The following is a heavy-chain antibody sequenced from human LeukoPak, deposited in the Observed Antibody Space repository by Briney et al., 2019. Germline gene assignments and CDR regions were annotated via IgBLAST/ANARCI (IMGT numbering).Heavy chain of an antibody. J-gene: IGHJ5*02. CDR3: ARVPMVRGVMRANWFDP. Sequence: RASVKVSCKASGGTFSSYAISWVRQAPGQGLEWMGGIIPIFGTANYAQKFQGRVTITADESTSTAYMELSSLRSEDTAVYYCARVPMVRGVMRANWFDPWGQGTLVTVSS. CDR1: GGTFSSYA. D-gene: IGHD3-10*01. CDR2: IIPIFGTA. V-gene: IGHV1-69*13.